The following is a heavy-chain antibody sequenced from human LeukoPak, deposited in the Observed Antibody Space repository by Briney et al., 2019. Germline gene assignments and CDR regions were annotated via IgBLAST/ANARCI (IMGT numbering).Heavy chain of an antibody. J-gene: IGHJ4*02. V-gene: IGHV3-30-3*01. D-gene: IGHD2-21*02. CDR1: GFTFSSYA. Sequence: PGRSLRLSCAASGFTFSSYAMHWVRQAPGKGLAWVAVISYDGSNKYYADSVKGRFTISRDNSKNTLYLQMNSLRAEDTAVYYCARVNIVVVTAAHFDYWGQGTLVTVSS. CDR2: ISYDGSNK. CDR3: ARVNIVVVTAAHFDY.